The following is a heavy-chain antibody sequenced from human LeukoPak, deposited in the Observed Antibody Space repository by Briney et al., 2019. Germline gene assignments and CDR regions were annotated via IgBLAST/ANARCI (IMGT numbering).Heavy chain of an antibody. D-gene: IGHD3-22*01. J-gene: IGHJ4*02. CDR3: ATVGPADYYYDSSGFDY. V-gene: IGHV1-24*01. Sequence: VASVKVSCKVSGYTLTELSMHWVRQAPGKGLEWMGGFDPEDGETIYAQKFQGRVTMTEDTSTDTAYMELSSLRSEDTAVYYCATVGPADYYYDSSGFDYWGQGTLVTVSS. CDR2: FDPEDGET. CDR1: GYTLTELS.